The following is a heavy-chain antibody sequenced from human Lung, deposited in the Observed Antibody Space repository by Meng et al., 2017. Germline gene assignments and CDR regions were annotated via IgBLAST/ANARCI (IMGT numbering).Heavy chain of an antibody. V-gene: IGHV4-34*01. CDR1: GGSFSDYY. CDR3: ARGPTTMAHDFDY. Sequence: QVVLQAWVDGLLNPSETLSLTCVVSGGSFSDYYRSWIRQPPGKGLEWIGEINHSGSTNYNPSLESRATISVDTSQNNLSLKLSSVTAADSAVYYCARGPTTMAHDFDYWGQGTLVTVSS. D-gene: IGHD4-11*01. J-gene: IGHJ4*02. CDR2: INHSGST.